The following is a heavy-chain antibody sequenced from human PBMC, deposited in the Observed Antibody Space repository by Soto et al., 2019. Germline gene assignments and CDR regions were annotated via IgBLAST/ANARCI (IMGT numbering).Heavy chain of an antibody. Sequence: ASVKVSCKASGYTFTSYGISWVRQAPGQGLEWMGWISAYNGNTNYAQKLQGRVTMTTDTSTSTAYMELRSLRSDDTAVYYCARDGGAYCGGDCYSDWFDPWGQGTLVTVSS. D-gene: IGHD2-21*02. CDR3: ARDGGAYCGGDCYSDWFDP. CDR2: ISAYNGNT. V-gene: IGHV1-18*01. CDR1: GYTFTSYG. J-gene: IGHJ5*02.